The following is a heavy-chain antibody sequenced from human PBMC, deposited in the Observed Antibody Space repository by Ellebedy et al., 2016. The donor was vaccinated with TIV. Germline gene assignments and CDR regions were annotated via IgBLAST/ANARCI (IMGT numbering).Heavy chain of an antibody. CDR3: AREYTDKYYFDY. D-gene: IGHD1-14*01. Sequence: SETLSLTXAISGDSVSSNSAAWSWIRQSPSRGLEWLGRTYFRSKWFNNYAVSVKGRITINSDTSKNQFSLQLDSVTPEDTAVYYCAREYTDKYYFDYWGQGTLVTVSS. CDR2: TYFRSKWFN. V-gene: IGHV6-1*01. J-gene: IGHJ4*02. CDR1: GDSVSSNSAA.